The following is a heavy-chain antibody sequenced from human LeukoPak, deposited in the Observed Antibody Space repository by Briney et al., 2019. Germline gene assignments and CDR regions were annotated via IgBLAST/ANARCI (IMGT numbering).Heavy chain of an antibody. CDR2: IIPIFGIA. D-gene: IGHD3-22*01. J-gene: IGHJ4*02. CDR1: GGTFSSYA. CDR3: ARTHYDSSGCYYVGLVY. V-gene: IGHV1-69*04. Sequence: ASVKVSCKASGGTFSSYAISWVRQAPGQGLEWMGRIIPIFGIANYAQKFQGRVTITADKSTSTAYMELSSLRSEDTAVYYCARTHYDSSGCYYVGLVYWGQGTLVTVSS.